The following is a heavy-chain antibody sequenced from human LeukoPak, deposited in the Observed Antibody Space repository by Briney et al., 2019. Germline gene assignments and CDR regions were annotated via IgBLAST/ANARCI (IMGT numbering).Heavy chain of an antibody. CDR2: ISYDGSNK. CDR3: AKDRAYCGGDCYPYYYYYGMDV. V-gene: IGHV3-30*18. Sequence: GGSLRLSCAASGFTFSSYGMHWVRQAPGKGLERVAVISYDGSNKYYADSVKGRFTISRDNSKNTLYLQMNSLRAEDTAVYYCAKDRAYCGGDCYPYYYYYGMDVWGQGTTVTVSS. J-gene: IGHJ6*02. D-gene: IGHD2-21*02. CDR1: GFTFSSYG.